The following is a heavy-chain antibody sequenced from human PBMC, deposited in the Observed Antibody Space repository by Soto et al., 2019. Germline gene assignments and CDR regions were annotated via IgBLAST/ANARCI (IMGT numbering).Heavy chain of an antibody. Sequence: ASVKVSCKTSGYTFTSYGISWVRQAPGQGLEWMGWISAHNGNTNYAQKIQGRVTMTTDTSTSTAYMELRSLRSDDTAVYYCARGRRDFWSGYYVSSSYYFDYWGQGTLVTVSS. CDR2: ISAHNGNT. D-gene: IGHD3-3*01. V-gene: IGHV1-18*01. CDR3: ARGRRDFWSGYYVSSSYYFDY. J-gene: IGHJ4*02. CDR1: GYTFTSYG.